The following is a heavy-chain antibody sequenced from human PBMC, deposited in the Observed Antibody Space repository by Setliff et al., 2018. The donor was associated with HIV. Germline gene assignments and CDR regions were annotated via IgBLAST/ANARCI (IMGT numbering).Heavy chain of an antibody. CDR3: ARDPQRGDGYDFDY. J-gene: IGHJ4*02. Sequence: PGGSLRLSCAASGFTFSVHGMHWVRQAPGKGLECISYISTRSTSTNHADAVKGRFTISRDDAKNSLYLKMNSLRAEDTAVYYCARDPQRGDGYDFDYWGQGTLVTVSS. CDR1: GFTFSVHG. CDR2: ISTRSTST. D-gene: IGHD2-21*01. V-gene: IGHV3-48*04.